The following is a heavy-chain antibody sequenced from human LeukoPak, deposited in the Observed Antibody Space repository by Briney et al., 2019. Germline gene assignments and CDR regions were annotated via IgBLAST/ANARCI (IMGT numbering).Heavy chain of an antibody. CDR2: IYYSGST. CDR1: GGSISSYY. CDR3: ARDTLLGSEYYYYMDV. D-gene: IGHD3-22*01. V-gene: IGHV4-59*01. Sequence: SETLSLTCTVSGGSISSYYWSWIRKPPGKGLEWIGYIYYSGSTNYNPSLKSRVTISVDTSKNQFSLKLSSVTAADTAVYYCARDTLLGSEYYYYMDVWGKGTTVTVSS. J-gene: IGHJ6*03.